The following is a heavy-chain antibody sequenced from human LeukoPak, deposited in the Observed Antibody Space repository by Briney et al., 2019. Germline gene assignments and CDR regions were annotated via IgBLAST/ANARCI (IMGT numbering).Heavy chain of an antibody. CDR1: GGTFSSYA. Sequence: ASVKVSCKASGGTFSSYAISWVRQAPGQGLEWMGGIIPIFGTANYAQKFQGRVTITADESTSTAYMELSSLRSEDTAVYYCARDSLDADYDSSGYYYRCNYWGQGTLVTVSS. V-gene: IGHV1-69*13. CDR2: IIPIFGTA. CDR3: ARDSLDADYDSSGYYYRCNY. J-gene: IGHJ4*02. D-gene: IGHD3-22*01.